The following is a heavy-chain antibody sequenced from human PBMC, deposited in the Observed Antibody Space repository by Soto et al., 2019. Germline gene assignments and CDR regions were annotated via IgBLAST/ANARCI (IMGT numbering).Heavy chain of an antibody. J-gene: IGHJ6*02. Sequence: GGSLRLSCEVSGFTFSMYSMSWVRQSPGKGLEWVAKIPQDGVDGHYADSVKGRFTISRDNGKNSLYLQLNNRRADDTAVYYCARDHLILPAHDFFYGSDVWGRGATVTVSS. CDR3: ARDHLILPAHDFFYGSDV. CDR2: IPQDGVDG. CDR1: GFTFSMYS. V-gene: IGHV3-7*03. D-gene: IGHD2-21*02.